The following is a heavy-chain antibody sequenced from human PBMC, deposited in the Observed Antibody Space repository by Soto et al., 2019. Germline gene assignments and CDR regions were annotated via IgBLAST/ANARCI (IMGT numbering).Heavy chain of an antibody. D-gene: IGHD3-3*01. V-gene: IGHV1-18*01. CDR2: ISAYDGNT. Sequence: QVQLVQSGAEVKKPGASVKVSCKASGYTFTSYGISWVRQAPGQGLEWMGWISAYDGNTNYAQKLQGRVTMTTDTSTSTAYMELRSLRSDDTAVYYCARVLRFLEWKPDFDYWGQGTLVTVSS. CDR1: GYTFTSYG. CDR3: ARVLRFLEWKPDFDY. J-gene: IGHJ4*02.